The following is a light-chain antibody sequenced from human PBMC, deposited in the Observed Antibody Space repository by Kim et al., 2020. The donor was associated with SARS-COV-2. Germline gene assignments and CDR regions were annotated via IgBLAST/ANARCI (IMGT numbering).Light chain of an antibody. CDR1: SNNVGNEG. Sequence: LRQTATLTCTGNSNNVGNEGATWLQQHQGHPPKPLSYRNNNRPSGISERLSASRSGNTASLTITGLQPEDEADYCSAWDSSLSAWVFGGGTQLTVL. CDR3: SAWDSSLSAWV. CDR2: RNN. J-gene: IGLJ3*02. V-gene: IGLV10-54*01.